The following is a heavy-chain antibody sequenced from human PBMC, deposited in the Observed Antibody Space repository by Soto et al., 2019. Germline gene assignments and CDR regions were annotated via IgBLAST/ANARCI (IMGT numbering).Heavy chain of an antibody. CDR3: ARYRIFGDSEYYCHS. CDR2: IYWDDDK. J-gene: IGHJ4*02. D-gene: IGHD4-17*01. Sequence: QITLKESGPTLVKPTQTLTLTCTFSGFSLSTSRVGVGWIRQPPGKALEWLALIYWDDDKRYSPSLKTRLTNTKSTPKTQVVHTMPDTDPVDTATYNCARYRIFGDSEYYCHSWDKGTLFTVSS. CDR1: GFSLSTSRVG. V-gene: IGHV2-5*02.